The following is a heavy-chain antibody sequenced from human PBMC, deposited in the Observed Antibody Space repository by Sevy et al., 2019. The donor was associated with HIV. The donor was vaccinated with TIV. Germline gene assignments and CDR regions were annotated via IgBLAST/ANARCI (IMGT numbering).Heavy chain of an antibody. CDR3: ARARRVTTVYYYYGMDV. J-gene: IGHJ6*02. Sequence: ASVKVSCKASGYSFTDYYMRWVRQAPGQGLEWMAWINPKNDVTNYAQKFQGRVTMTRDTSTSTAYMELTRLRSDDTAVYYCARARRVTTVYYYYGMDVWGQGTTVTVSS. CDR1: GYSFTDYY. D-gene: IGHD5-18*01. V-gene: IGHV1-2*02. CDR2: INPKNDVT.